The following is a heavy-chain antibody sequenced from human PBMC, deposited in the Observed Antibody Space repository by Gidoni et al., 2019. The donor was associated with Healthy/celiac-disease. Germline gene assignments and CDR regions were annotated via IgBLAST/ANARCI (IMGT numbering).Heavy chain of an antibody. D-gene: IGHD4-17*01. CDR3: TRHVTTVTSDDAFDI. V-gene: IGHV3-73*01. CDR2: IRSKANSYAT. Sequence: EVQLVESGGGLVQPGGSLKLSCAASGFTFSGSAMHWVRQASGKGREWVGRIRSKANSYATAYAASVKGRFTISRDDSKNTAYLQMNSLKTEDTAVYYCTRHVTTVTSDDAFDIWGQGTMVTVSS. J-gene: IGHJ3*02. CDR1: GFTFSGSA.